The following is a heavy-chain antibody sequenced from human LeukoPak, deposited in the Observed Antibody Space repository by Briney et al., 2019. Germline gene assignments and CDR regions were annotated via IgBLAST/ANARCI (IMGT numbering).Heavy chain of an antibody. CDR3: ARPGITLIRGVSAFEF. J-gene: IGHJ4*02. D-gene: IGHD3-10*01. Sequence: SETLSLTCTVSGGSISSSSYYWGWIRRSPGRGLEWIGSIYYSGSTYYNPSLKSRVTISVDTSKNQFSLKLSSVTAADTAVYYCARPGITLIRGVSAFEFWGQGTLVTVST. CDR2: IYYSGST. V-gene: IGHV4-39*01. CDR1: GGSISSSSYY.